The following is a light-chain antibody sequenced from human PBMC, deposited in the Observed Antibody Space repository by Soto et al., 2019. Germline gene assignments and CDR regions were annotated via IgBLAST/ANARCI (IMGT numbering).Light chain of an antibody. CDR3: SSYTGSTTLYV. J-gene: IGLJ1*01. V-gene: IGLV2-14*01. Sequence: QSALTQPASVSGSPGQSITISCTGTDSDVGGSNFVSWYQQHPGKAPKLLIYEVNYRPSGVSNRFSGSKSGDTASLTISGLQAEDEADYYCSSYTGSTTLYVFGTGTKLTVL. CDR2: EVN. CDR1: DSDVGGSNF.